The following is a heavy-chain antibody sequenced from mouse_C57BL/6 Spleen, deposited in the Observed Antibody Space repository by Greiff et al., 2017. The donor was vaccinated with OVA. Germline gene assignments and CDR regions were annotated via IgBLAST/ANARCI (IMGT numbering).Heavy chain of an antibody. CDR2: IYPYSGGT. CDR3: ARAQIYDGDYDCAMDY. V-gene: IGHV1-72*01. CDR1: GYTFTSYW. J-gene: IGHJ4*01. D-gene: IGHD2-3*01. Sequence: QVQLQQPGAELVKPGASVKLSCKASGYTFTSYWMHWVKQRPGRGLEWIGRIYPYSGGTNYNEKFKGKATLTVDKSSSTAYMQLSSLTSEGSAVYECARAQIYDGDYDCAMDYWGQGTTVTVSS.